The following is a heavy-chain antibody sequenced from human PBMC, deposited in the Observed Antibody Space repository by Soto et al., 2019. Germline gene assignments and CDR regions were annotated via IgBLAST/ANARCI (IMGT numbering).Heavy chain of an antibody. D-gene: IGHD2-2*01. Sequence: QVQLVESGGGVVQPGRSLRLSCAASGFTFSTYGMHWVRQAPGKGLEWVAVISYDGSYKYYADSVKGRLIISRDNSKNTLYLQRNSLRAEDTAVYYCAKGQHCRSTSCYFYYYGVDVWGQGTTVAVSS. CDR3: AKGQHCRSTSCYFYYYGVDV. J-gene: IGHJ6*02. V-gene: IGHV3-30*18. CDR2: ISYDGSYK. CDR1: GFTFSTYG.